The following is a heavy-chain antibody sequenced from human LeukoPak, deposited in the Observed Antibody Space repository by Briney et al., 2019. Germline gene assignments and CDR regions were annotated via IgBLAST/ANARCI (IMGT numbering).Heavy chain of an antibody. Sequence: PGGSLRLSCAASGFTFSTYSMNWVRQAPGKGLGWVSSISTTSTYIHYADSVKGRFTISRDNAKNSLYLQMNSLRAEDTAFYYCARLRFTVFGVIRHYMDVWGKGTTVTVSS. J-gene: IGHJ6*03. D-gene: IGHD3-3*01. V-gene: IGHV3-21*04. CDR3: ARLRFTVFGVIRHYMDV. CDR1: GFTFSTYS. CDR2: ISTTSTYI.